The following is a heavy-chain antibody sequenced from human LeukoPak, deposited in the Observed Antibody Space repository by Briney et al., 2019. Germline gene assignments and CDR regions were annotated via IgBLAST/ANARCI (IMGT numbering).Heavy chain of an antibody. CDR1: GGSISSYY. J-gene: IGHJ4*02. Sequence: SETLSLTCTVSGGSISSYYWGWIRQPAGKGLEYLGRIYSTGSTNYNPSLRSRVTISVDASKNHFSLKLSSVTAADTAVYYCARDQTYSGSGIYTYFDYWGQGILVTVSS. V-gene: IGHV4-4*07. CDR3: ARDQTYSGSGIYTYFDY. CDR2: IYSTGST. D-gene: IGHD3-10*01.